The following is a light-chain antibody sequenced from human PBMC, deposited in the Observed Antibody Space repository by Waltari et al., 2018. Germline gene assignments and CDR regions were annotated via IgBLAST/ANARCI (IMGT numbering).Light chain of an antibody. J-gene: IGLJ3*02. Sequence: SYVLTQPPSVSVAPGKTARISWGGTSRGTNTVDWYQQKPGPAPVLVIHYDSGRPSGIPERFSGSTSGNTATLTIKWVEAGDEAEYFCQVWDFTQGVFGGGTKLTVL. CDR1: SRGTNT. V-gene: IGLV3-21*04. CDR2: YDS. CDR3: QVWDFTQGV.